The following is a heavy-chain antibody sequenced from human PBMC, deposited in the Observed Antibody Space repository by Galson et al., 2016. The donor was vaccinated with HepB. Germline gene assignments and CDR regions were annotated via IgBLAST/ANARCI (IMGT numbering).Heavy chain of an antibody. CDR1: GYSINSAYY. Sequence: SETLSLTCAVSGYSINSAYYWGWTRQAPGKGLEWIASLYHSGAAYYKSSVRSRATISLDTSKNQFSLSLSSVTAADTAVDYCVRESDYTNGLFDDSWGQGTLVTVSS. J-gene: IGHJ5*01. CDR2: LYHSGAA. CDR3: VRESDYTNGLFDDS. V-gene: IGHV4-38-2*02. D-gene: IGHD4-11*01.